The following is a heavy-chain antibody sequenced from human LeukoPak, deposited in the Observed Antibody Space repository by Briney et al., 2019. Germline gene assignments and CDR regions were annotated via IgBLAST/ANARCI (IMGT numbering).Heavy chain of an antibody. J-gene: IGHJ6*02. D-gene: IGHD6-19*01. V-gene: IGHV1-2*02. Sequence: ASVKVSCKASGYTFTGYYMHWVRQAPEQGLEWMGWINPNSGGTNYAQKFQGRVTMTRDTSISTAYMELSRLRSDDTAVYYCATDHLKQWLRKEDYYYGMDVWGQGTTVTVSS. CDR1: GYTFTGYY. CDR3: ATDHLKQWLRKEDYYYGMDV. CDR2: INPNSGGT.